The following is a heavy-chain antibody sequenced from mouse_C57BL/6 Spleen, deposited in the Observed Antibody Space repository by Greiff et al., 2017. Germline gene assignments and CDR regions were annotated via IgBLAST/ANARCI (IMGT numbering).Heavy chain of an antibody. CDR1: GYTFTSYW. D-gene: IGHD2-2*01. Sequence: QVQLQQPGAELVKPGASVKLSCKASGYTFTSYWMQWVKQRPGQGLEWIGEIDPSDSYTNYNKKFKGKATLTVDTSASTAYMLLSSLTSEDSAVYYCARGYGYDVWYFDVWGTGTTVTVSS. J-gene: IGHJ1*03. CDR2: IDPSDSYT. CDR3: ARGYGYDVWYFDV. V-gene: IGHV1-50*01.